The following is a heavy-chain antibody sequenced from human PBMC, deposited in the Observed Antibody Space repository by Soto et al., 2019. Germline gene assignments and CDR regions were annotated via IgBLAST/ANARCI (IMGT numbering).Heavy chain of an antibody. V-gene: IGHV3-11*01. D-gene: IGHD1-26*01. J-gene: IGHJ6*02. Sequence: QVQLVESGGGLVKPGGSLKLSCAASGFTFSDYYMSWIRQAPGKGLEWVSDIRGSGSTIYDADSVKGRFTISRDNAKNSLYLQMNSLRAEDTAVYYCARFRWGYFYGMDVWGQGTTVTVSS. CDR3: ARFRWGYFYGMDV. CDR1: GFTFSDYY. CDR2: IRGSGSTI.